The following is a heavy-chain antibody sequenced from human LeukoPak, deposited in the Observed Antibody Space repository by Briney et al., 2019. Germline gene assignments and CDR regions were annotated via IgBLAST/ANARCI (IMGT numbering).Heavy chain of an antibody. D-gene: IGHD2-21*01. V-gene: IGHV3-30*02. Sequence: GGSLRLSCAASGFTFSSYGMHWVRQAPGKGLEWVAFIRYDGSNKYYADSVKGLFTISRDNSENTLYLQMNSLRAEDTAVYYCAKDGTWTYCGGDCYYWGQGTLVTVSS. CDR2: IRYDGSNK. CDR3: AKDGTWTYCGGDCYY. CDR1: GFTFSSYG. J-gene: IGHJ4*02.